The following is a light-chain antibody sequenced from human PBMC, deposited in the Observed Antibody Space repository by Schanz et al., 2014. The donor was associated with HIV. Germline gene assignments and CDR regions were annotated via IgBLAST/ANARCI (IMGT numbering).Light chain of an antibody. Sequence: QSILAQPLSVSGAPGQRVTISCTGSNSNIGAGYDVHWYQVLPGIAPKLLIYTNNNRPSGVPDRFSGSKSGTSASLAITGLQAEDEADYYCQSYDSSLSSYVFGSGTKLTVL. CDR3: QSYDSSLSSYV. J-gene: IGLJ1*01. CDR2: TNN. V-gene: IGLV1-40*01. CDR1: NSNIGAGYD.